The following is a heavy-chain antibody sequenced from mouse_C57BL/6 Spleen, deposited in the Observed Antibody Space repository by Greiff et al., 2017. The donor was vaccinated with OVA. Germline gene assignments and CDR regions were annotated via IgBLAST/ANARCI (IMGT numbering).Heavy chain of an antibody. D-gene: IGHD4-1*01. CDR1: GFTFSDYY. Sequence: DVQLQESEGGLVQPGSSMKLSCTASGFTFSDYYMAWVRQVPEKGLEWVANINYDGSSTYYLDSLKSRFIISRDNAKNILYLQMSSLKSEDTATYYCARAGNWDGEYYFDYWGQGTTLTVSS. CDR2: INYDGSST. J-gene: IGHJ2*01. V-gene: IGHV5-16*01. CDR3: ARAGNWDGEYYFDY.